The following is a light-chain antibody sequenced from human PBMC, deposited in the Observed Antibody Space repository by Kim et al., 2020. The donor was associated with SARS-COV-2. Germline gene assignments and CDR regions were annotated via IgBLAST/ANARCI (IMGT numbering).Light chain of an antibody. V-gene: IGKV3-20*01. CDR3: QQYGGSPPTYT. CDR2: GTS. Sequence: PGDRGILSCRARRGGSSSNLVWYLQKHGQASRLIIDGTSNRATGIPDRLSGSGSGRDFTLTISRLEAEDCAVYYCQQYGGSPPTYTFGQGNKLEI. J-gene: IGKJ2*01. CDR1: RGGSSSN.